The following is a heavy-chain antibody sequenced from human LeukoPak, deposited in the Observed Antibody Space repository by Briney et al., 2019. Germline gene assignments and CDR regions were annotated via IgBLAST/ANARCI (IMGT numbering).Heavy chain of an antibody. CDR1: GFTFSSHG. D-gene: IGHD6-19*01. V-gene: IGHV3-23*01. J-gene: IGHJ4*01. CDR3: TNGPHISSAFYYFDY. CDR2: ICGCGGTT. Sequence: GGSLRLSCAASGFTFSSHGMSWVRQAPGKGLEWVSTICGCGGTTYYADFVKGRFTISRDNSKNTVYLQMNSLRAEDTAVFYCTNGPHISSAFYYFDYWGLGTQVTVPS.